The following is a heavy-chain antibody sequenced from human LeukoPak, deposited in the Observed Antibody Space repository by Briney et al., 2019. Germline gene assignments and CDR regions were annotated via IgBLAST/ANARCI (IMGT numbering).Heavy chain of an antibody. J-gene: IGHJ4*02. CDR2: IDHSGST. Sequence: PSETLSLTCTVSGGSVTSHYRSWIRQPPGKGLEWIGYIDHSGSTNYNPSLTSRVTISVDTSKNQFSLKLTYVTAADTAVYYCARDPSGYDYYFDYWGQGSLVTVSS. CDR1: GGSVTSHY. CDR3: ARDPSGYDYYFDY. D-gene: IGHD5-12*01. V-gene: IGHV4-59*02.